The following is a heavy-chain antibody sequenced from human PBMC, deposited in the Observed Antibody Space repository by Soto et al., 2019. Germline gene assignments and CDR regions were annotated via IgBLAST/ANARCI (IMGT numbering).Heavy chain of an antibody. CDR2: ISGSGGST. Sequence: GGSLRLSCAASGFTFSSYAMSWVRQAPGKGLEWVSAISGSGGSTYYADSVKGRFTISRDNSKNTLYLQMNSLRAEDTAVYYCAKGAPRKDAQLNWFDPWGQGTLVTVSS. V-gene: IGHV3-23*01. J-gene: IGHJ5*02. CDR1: GFTFSSYA. D-gene: IGHD1-1*01. CDR3: AKGAPRKDAQLNWFDP.